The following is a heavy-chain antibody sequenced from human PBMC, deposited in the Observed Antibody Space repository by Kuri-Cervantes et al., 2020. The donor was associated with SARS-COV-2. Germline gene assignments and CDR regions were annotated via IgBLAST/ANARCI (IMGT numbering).Heavy chain of an antibody. CDR2: IIPIFGTA. Sequence: SVKVSCKASGGTFSSYAISWVRQAPGQGLEWMGGIIPIFGTANYAQKFQGRVTMTTDTSTSTAYMGLGSLRSDDTAVYYCAKDQHGIVVVVAAVDYWGQGTLVTVSS. V-gene: IGHV1-69*05. CDR1: GGTFSSYA. CDR3: AKDQHGIVVVVAAVDY. J-gene: IGHJ4*02. D-gene: IGHD2-15*01.